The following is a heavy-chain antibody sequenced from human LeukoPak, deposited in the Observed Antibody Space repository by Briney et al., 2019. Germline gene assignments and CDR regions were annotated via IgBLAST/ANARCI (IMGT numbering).Heavy chain of an antibody. CDR2: FIPIFDTA. CDR1: GGTFSSYA. V-gene: IGHV1-69*01. D-gene: IGHD2-2*01. Sequence: GSSVKVSCKASGGTFSSYAISWVRQAPGQGLEWMGGFIPIFDTANYAQKFQGRVTITADESTSTAYMELSSPRSEDTAVYYCARIVPICSSTSCYDVWGKGTTVTVSS. J-gene: IGHJ6*04. CDR3: ARIVPICSSTSCYDV.